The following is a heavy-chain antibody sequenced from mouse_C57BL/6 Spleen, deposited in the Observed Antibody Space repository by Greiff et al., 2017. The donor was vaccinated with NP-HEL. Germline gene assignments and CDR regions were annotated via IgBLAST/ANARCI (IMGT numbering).Heavy chain of an antibody. Sequence: VQRVESGAELVKPGASVKISCKASGYAFSSYWMNWVKQRPGKGLEWIGQIYPGDGDTNYNGKFKGKATLTADKSSSTAYMQLSSLTSEDSAVYFCARDYDYAWFAYWGQGTLVTVSA. CDR1: GYAFSSYW. CDR2: IYPGDGDT. J-gene: IGHJ3*01. CDR3: ARDYDYAWFAY. D-gene: IGHD2-4*01. V-gene: IGHV1-80*01.